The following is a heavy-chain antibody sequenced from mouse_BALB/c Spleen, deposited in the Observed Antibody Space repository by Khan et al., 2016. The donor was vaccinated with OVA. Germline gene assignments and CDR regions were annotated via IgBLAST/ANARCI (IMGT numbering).Heavy chain of an antibody. V-gene: IGHV2-6-7*01. CDR3: TRELRLGGFAY. Sequence: QVQLKESGPGLVAPSQSLSITCTVSGFSLTGFGINWVRQPPGKGLEWLGMIWGDGSRDYYSALKSSLGISKDNSKSQVFLKMNSLQTDDTARYYCTRELRLGGFAYWGQGTLVTVSA. CDR1: GFSLTGFG. J-gene: IGHJ3*01. D-gene: IGHD1-2*01. CDR2: IWGDGSR.